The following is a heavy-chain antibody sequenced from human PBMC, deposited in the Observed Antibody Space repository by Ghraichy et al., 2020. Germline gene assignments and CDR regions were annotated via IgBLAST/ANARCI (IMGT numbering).Heavy chain of an antibody. CDR3: ARRGYSYGTFDY. D-gene: IGHD5-18*01. Sequence: SETLSLTCSVSGGSISSYYWSWIRQLPGKGLEWIGYIYYSGSTNYNPSLKSRVTISVGTSKKQFSLKLSSVTAADTAVYYCARRGYSYGTFDYWGQGTLVTVSS. CDR2: IYYSGST. J-gene: IGHJ4*02. V-gene: IGHV4-59*01. CDR1: GGSISSYY.